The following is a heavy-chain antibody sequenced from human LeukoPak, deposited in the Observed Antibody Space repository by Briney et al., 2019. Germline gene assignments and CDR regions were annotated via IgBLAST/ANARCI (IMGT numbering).Heavy chain of an antibody. D-gene: IGHD6-6*01. CDR3: AKDNSSVYSSSLDQ. J-gene: IGHJ4*02. V-gene: IGHV3-30*02. CDR1: GFTFSSYG. CDR2: IRYDGSNK. Sequence: PGGSLRLSCEASGFTFSSYGMHWVRRAPGKGLEWVAFIRYDGSNKYYADSVKGRFTISRDNSKNTLYLQMNSLRAEDTAVYYCAKDNSSVYSSSLDQWGQGTLVTVSS.